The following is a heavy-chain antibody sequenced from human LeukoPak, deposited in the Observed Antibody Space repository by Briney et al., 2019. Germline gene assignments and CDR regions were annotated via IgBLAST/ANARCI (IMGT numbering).Heavy chain of an antibody. CDR3: AKEIPYSSSWIHYFDY. D-gene: IGHD6-13*01. Sequence: GGSLRLSCAASGFTFSSYAMSWVRQVPGKGLEWVSVISGRGDDTYYADSVKGRFTISRDNSKNTLYLQMNSLRAEDTAVYYCAKEIPYSSSWIHYFDYWGQGTLVTASS. CDR1: GFTFSSYA. J-gene: IGHJ4*02. CDR2: ISGRGDDT. V-gene: IGHV3-23*01.